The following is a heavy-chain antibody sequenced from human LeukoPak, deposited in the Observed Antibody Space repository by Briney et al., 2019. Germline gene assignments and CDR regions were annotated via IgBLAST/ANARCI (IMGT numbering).Heavy chain of an antibody. CDR2: INHSGST. D-gene: IGHD6-13*01. Sequence: SETLSLTCAVDGGSFSGYYWSWIRQPPGHGREWIGEINHSGSTNYNPSLKSRVTISVDTSRNQFSLKLSSVTAADTAVYYCARDISSSWYHYMDVWGKGTTVTVSS. CDR1: GGSFSGYY. V-gene: IGHV4-34*01. CDR3: ARDISSSWYHYMDV. J-gene: IGHJ6*03.